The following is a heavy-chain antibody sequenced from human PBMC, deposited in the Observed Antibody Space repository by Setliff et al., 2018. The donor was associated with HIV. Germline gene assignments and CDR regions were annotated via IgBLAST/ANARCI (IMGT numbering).Heavy chain of an antibody. J-gene: IGHJ3*02. CDR3: ARAIRWRYCSSTSCSDAFDI. D-gene: IGHD2-2*01. V-gene: IGHV1-18*01. CDR1: GYTFINYG. Sequence: ASVKVSCKASGYTFINYGISWVRQAPGQGLEWMGWISAYNAKTNYAQKLQGRVTMTTDTSTSTAYMELRSLRSDDTAVYYCARAIRWRYCSSTSCSDAFDIWGQGTMVTVSS. CDR2: ISAYNAKT.